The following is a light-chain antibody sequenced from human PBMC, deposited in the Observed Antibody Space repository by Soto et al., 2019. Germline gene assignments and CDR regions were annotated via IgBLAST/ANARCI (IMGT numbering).Light chain of an antibody. CDR3: QQSYSTLRT. Sequence: DIQMTQSPSSLSASVGDRVTITCRASQSISIYLNWYQQKPGEAPRLLMYGASSLQSGVPSRFSGSGSGKDFTLTSSSLPPEDFATYYWQQSYSTLRTFGQGTKVEIK. V-gene: IGKV1-39*01. CDR1: QSISIY. CDR2: GAS. J-gene: IGKJ1*01.